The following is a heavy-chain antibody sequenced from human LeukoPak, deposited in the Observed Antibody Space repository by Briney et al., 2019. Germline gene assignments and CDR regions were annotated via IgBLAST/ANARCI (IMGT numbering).Heavy chain of an antibody. CDR2: IYPGDSDT. CDR3: ARLGEPHAAFFDY. D-gene: IGHD6-13*01. J-gene: IGHJ4*02. V-gene: IGHV5-51*01. CDR1: GYSFTSYW. Sequence: GASLQISFKGSGYSFTSYWIGWGRQMPGKGVEGMGIIYPGDSDTRYSPSFQGQVTISADKSISTAYLQWSSLKASDTAMYYCARLGEPHAAFFDYWGQGTLVTVSS.